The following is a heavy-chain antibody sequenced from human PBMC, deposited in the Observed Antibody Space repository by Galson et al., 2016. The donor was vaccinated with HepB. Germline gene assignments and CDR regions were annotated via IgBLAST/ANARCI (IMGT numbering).Heavy chain of an antibody. D-gene: IGHD1-1*01. CDR1: GDSVSNNIAA. V-gene: IGHV6-1*01. Sequence: CAISGDSVSNNIAAWNWIRQSPSRGLQWLGRVCYRSTWYNDYAVSVRSRITINPDTSKNQLSLQLSSVTPEDTAVYYCARAGGLNENFHFDYWGQGTLVTVSS. CDR2: VCYRSTWYN. CDR3: ARAGGLNENFHFDY. J-gene: IGHJ4*02.